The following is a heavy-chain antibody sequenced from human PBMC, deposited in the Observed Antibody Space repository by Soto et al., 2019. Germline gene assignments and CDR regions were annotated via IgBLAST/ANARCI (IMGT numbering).Heavy chain of an antibody. D-gene: IGHD7-27*01. V-gene: IGHV4-39*01. CDR2: IYYSGST. J-gene: IGHJ6*03. CDR3: ARGTEDSKAVYYLDV. CDR1: GGSISSSSYY. Sequence: QLQLQESGPGLVKPSETLSLTCTVSGGSISSSSYYWGWIRQPPGKGLEWIGSIYYSGSTYYNPSLKRRVTISVDTSKNQFSLKLSSVTAADTAVYYCARGTEDSKAVYYLDVWGKGTTVTVSS.